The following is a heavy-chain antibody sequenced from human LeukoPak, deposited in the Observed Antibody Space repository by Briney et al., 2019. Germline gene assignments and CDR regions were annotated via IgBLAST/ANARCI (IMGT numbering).Heavy chain of an antibody. D-gene: IGHD4-17*01. V-gene: IGHV3-9*01. CDR3: AKDLRPTVTTDHDAFDI. J-gene: IGHJ3*02. Sequence: GGSLRLSCAASGFTFDDYAMHWVRQAPGKGLEWVSGISWNSGSIGYADPVKGRFTISRDNAKNSLYLQMNSLRAEDTASYYCAKDLRPTVTTDHDAFDIWGQGTMVTVSS. CDR2: ISWNSGSI. CDR1: GFTFDDYA.